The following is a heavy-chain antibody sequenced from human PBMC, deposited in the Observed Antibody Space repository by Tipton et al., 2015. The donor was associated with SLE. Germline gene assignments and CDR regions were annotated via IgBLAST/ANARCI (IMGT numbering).Heavy chain of an antibody. CDR3: ARGGSGGYEGLSDYYGMDV. CDR1: GDSISGTNYY. CDR2: THYYGST. D-gene: IGHD1-26*01. J-gene: IGHJ6*02. V-gene: IGHV4-39*07. Sequence: TLSLTCTVSGDSISGTNYYWGWIRQPPGKGLEWIGNTHYYGSTYYNPSLKSRVTISVDTSNGQSKNQFSLRLNSVTAADTAVYYCARGGSGGYEGLSDYYGMDVWGQGTTVTVSS.